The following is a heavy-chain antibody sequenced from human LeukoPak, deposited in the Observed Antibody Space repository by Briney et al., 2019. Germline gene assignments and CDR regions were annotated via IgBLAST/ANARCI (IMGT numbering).Heavy chain of an antibody. D-gene: IGHD6-13*01. CDR2: IYSSGST. V-gene: IGHV4-4*07. Sequence: SETLSLTCTVSGGPISSYYWTWIRQPAGKGLEWIGRIYSSGSTNHNPSLKSRVTMSVDTSKNQFSLKVRSVTAADTAVYYCARDSGYSSSWYPWFDPWGQGILVTVSS. J-gene: IGHJ5*02. CDR3: ARDSGYSSSWYPWFDP. CDR1: GGPISSYY.